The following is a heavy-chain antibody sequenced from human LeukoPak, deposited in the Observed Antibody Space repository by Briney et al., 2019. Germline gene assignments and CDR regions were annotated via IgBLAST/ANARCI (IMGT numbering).Heavy chain of an antibody. D-gene: IGHD6-6*01. CDR1: GGSISSYY. J-gene: IGHJ4*02. CDR2: IYYSGST. Sequence: SETLSLTCTVSGGSISSYYWSWIRQPPGKGLEWIGYIYYSGSTNYNPSLKGRVTISVDTSKNQFSLKLSSVTAADTAVYYCARRYSSSTFDYWGQGTLVTVSS. V-gene: IGHV4-59*08. CDR3: ARRYSSSTFDY.